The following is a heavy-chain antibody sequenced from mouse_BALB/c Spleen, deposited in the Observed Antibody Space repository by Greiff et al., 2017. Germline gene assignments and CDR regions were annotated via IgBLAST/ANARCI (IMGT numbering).Heavy chain of an antibody. CDR3: TRSGVRGGAMDY. D-gene: IGHD1-1*01. CDR1: GYTFTSYY. CDR2: INPSNGGT. J-gene: IGHJ4*01. Sequence: VQLQQSGAELVKPGASVKLSCKASGYTFTSYYMYWVKQRPGQGLEWIGEINPSNGGTNFNEKFKSKATLTVDKSSSTAYMQLSSLTSEDSAVYYCTRSGVRGGAMDYWGQGTSVTVSS. V-gene: IGHV1S81*02.